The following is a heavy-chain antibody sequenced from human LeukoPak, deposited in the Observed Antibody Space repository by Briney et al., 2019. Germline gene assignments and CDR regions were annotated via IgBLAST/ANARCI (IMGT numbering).Heavy chain of an antibody. D-gene: IGHD2-2*01. CDR2: INPNSGGT. CDR1: GYTFTGYY. Sequence: GSVKVSCKASGYTFTGYYMHWVRQAPGQGLEGMGWINPNSGGTNYAQKFQGRVTMTRDTSISTAYMELSRLRSDDTAVYYCARSPGGVVPAAHFDYWGQGTLVTVSS. J-gene: IGHJ4*02. V-gene: IGHV1-2*02. CDR3: ARSPGGVVPAAHFDY.